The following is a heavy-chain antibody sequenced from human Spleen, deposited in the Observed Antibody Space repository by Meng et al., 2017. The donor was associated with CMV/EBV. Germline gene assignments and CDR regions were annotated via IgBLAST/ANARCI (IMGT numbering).Heavy chain of an antibody. D-gene: IGHD1-26*01. J-gene: IGHJ4*02. CDR1: GGSISSYY. CDR2: IYYSGST. V-gene: IGHV4-59*01. CDR3: ARFRIVGATSYFDY. Sequence: SETLSLTCTVSGGSISSYYWSWIRQPPGKGLEWIGYIYYSGSTNYNPSLKSRVTISVDTSKNQFSLKLSSVTAADTAVYYCARFRIVGATSYFDYWGQGTLVTV.